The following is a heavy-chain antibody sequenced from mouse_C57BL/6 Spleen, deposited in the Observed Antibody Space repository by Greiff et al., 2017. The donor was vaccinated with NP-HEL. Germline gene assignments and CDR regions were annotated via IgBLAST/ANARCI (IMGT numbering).Heavy chain of an antibody. Sequence: EVKVVESEGGLVQPGSSMKLSCTASGFTFSDYYMAWVRQVPEKGLEWVANINYDGSSTYYLDSLKSRFIISRDNAKNILYLQMSSLKSEDTATYYCARWDYDGYWYFDVWGTGTTVTVSS. CDR3: ARWDYDGYWYFDV. D-gene: IGHD2-4*01. J-gene: IGHJ1*03. CDR2: INYDGSST. V-gene: IGHV5-16*01. CDR1: GFTFSDYY.